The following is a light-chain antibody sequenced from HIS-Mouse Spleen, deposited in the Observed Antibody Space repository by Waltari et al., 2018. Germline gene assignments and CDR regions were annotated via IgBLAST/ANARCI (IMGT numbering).Light chain of an antibody. CDR1: SSDVGSYTL. CDR3: CSYAGSSTYWV. J-gene: IGLJ3*02. V-gene: IGLV2-23*01. CDR2: EGS. Sequence: QSALTQPASVSGSPGQSITISCTGTSSDVGSYTLVSWYQQHPGKAPKSMIYEGSKRPSGGSNRCSGSKSGNTASLTISGLQAEDEADYYCCSYAGSSTYWVFGGGTKLTVL.